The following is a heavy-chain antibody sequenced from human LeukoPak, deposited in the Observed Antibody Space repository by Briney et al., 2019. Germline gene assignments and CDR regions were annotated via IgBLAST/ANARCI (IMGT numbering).Heavy chain of an antibody. D-gene: IGHD2-2*01. CDR3: ARGEALYCSSTSCYHGGYSYGADI. CDR1: GFSFSNYG. CDR2: IWYDGSNK. Sequence: GGSLRLSCAASGFSFSNYGMHWVRQAPGKGLEWVAVIWYDGSNKYYADSVKGRFTISRDNSKNTLYLQMNSLRAEDTAVYYCARGEALYCSSTSCYHGGYSYGADIWGQGTMVTVSS. J-gene: IGHJ3*02. V-gene: IGHV3-33*01.